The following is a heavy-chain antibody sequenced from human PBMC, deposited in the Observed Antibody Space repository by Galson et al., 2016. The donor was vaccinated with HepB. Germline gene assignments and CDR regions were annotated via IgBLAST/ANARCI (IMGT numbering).Heavy chain of an antibody. CDR2: IYYSGST. D-gene: IGHD7-27*01. J-gene: IGHJ5*02. Sequence: TLSLTCSVTGGSISNGGYYWSWIRQHPGKGLEWIGNIYYSGSTHYNPSRKSRVTLSVDTSKNQFSLKLNSVTAADTAIYYCARDWGSGWFGPWGQGTLVIVSS. CDR3: ARDWGSGWFGP. V-gene: IGHV4-31*03. CDR1: GGSISNGGYY.